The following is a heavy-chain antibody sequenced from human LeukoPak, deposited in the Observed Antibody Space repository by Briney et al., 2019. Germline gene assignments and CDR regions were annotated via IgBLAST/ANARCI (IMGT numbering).Heavy chain of an antibody. Sequence: SETLSLTCTVSGGSISSYYWGWIRQPPGKGLEWIGSIYHSGSTYYNPSLKSRVTISVDTSKNQFSLKLSSVTAADTAVYYCARQKGYYYDSKGPYFDYWGQGTLVTVSS. V-gene: IGHV4-38-2*02. CDR1: GGSISSYY. CDR3: ARQKGYYYDSKGPYFDY. J-gene: IGHJ4*02. D-gene: IGHD3-22*01. CDR2: IYHSGST.